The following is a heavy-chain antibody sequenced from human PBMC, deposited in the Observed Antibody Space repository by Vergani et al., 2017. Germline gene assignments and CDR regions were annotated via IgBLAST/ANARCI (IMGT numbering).Heavy chain of an antibody. D-gene: IGHD3-22*01. V-gene: IGHV5-51*03. CDR3: TRGVYTASAYWTDY. J-gene: IGHJ4*02. CDR1: EYSFGNYW. Sequence: EVELVQSGPEMRKPGESLKISCKGSEYSFGNYWIGWVRQMPGKGLEWMGIIYPADSDTRYSPSFQGQVTISADKSISTAFLQWDSLKASDTALYYCTRGVYTASAYWTDYWGQGTLVTVSS. CDR2: IYPADSDT.